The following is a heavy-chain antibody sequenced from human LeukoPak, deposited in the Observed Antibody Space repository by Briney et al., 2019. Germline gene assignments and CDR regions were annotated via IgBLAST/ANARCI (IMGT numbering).Heavy chain of an antibody. CDR1: GFIFTNYW. D-gene: IGHD6-6*01. CDR2: IKQDGSEK. Sequence: GGSLRLSCAASGFIFTNYWMDGVRQAPGKGLEWVASIKQDGSEKYYLDSVKGRFTISRDNAKNSLYLQVNSLRTEDTAMYYCARGDSFSSPDDAFDIWGQGTMVTVSS. CDR3: ARGDSFSSPDDAFDI. V-gene: IGHV3-7*05. J-gene: IGHJ3*02.